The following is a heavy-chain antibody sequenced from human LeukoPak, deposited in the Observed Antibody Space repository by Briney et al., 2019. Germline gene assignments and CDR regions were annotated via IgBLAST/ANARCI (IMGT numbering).Heavy chain of an antibody. CDR1: GFTFSTYG. V-gene: IGHV3-23*01. J-gene: IGHJ4*02. CDR2: ITDSGSNT. CDR3: AKDPYYYDSSVGNYFDY. Sequence: GGSLRLSCAASGFTFSTYGMSWVRQAPGKGLEWVSAITDSGSNTEYADSVKGRFTISRDNSKNTLYLQMNSLRAEDTAVYYCAKDPYYYDSSVGNYFDYWGQGTLVTVSS. D-gene: IGHD3-22*01.